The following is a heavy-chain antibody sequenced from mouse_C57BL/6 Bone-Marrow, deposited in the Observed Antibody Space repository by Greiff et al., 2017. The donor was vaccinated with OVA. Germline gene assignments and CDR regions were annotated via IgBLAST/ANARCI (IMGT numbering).Heavy chain of an antibody. CDR1: GFTFSDYY. CDR3: ARLDSSGYPLFFDY. V-gene: IGHV5-12*01. D-gene: IGHD3-2*02. Sequence: EVMLVESGGGLVQPGGSLKLSCAASGFTFSDYYMYWVRQTPEKRLEWVAYISNGGGSTYYPDTVKGRFTISRDNAKNTLYLQMSRLKSEDTAMYYCARLDSSGYPLFFDYWGQGTTLTVSS. J-gene: IGHJ2*01. CDR2: ISNGGGST.